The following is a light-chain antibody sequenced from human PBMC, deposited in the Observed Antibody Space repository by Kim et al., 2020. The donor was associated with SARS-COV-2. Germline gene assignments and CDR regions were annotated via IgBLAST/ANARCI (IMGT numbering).Light chain of an antibody. CDR2: DAY. CDR1: QTVSGRA. V-gene: IGKV3-20*01. CDR3: QQYGSLPWT. J-gene: IGKJ1*01. Sequence: SLGERAPLSRGASQTVSGRAVNWYKQKPGQAPRLLIYDAYRGATGVPDRFRGSGSGTDFTLTISGLEPEDFAVYHCQQYGSLPWTFVQGTKVDIK.